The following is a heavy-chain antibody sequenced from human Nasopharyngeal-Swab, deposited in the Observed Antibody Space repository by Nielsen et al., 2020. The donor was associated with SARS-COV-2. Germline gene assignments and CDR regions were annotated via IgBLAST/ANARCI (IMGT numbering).Heavy chain of an antibody. Sequence: GGSLRLSCAASGFTFTSYAMHWVRQAPGKGLEWVAVISYDGSSSYYADSVKGRFIISRDNSKNTLYLQMNSLRAEDTAVYYCARDPGFGYYYDSSGYYDYWGQGTLVTVSS. CDR3: ARDPGFGYYYDSSGYYDY. D-gene: IGHD3-22*01. V-gene: IGHV3-30*04. CDR1: GFTFTSYA. J-gene: IGHJ4*02. CDR2: ISYDGSSS.